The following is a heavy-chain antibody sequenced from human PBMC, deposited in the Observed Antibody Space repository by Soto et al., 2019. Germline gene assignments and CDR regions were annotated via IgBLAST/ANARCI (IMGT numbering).Heavy chain of an antibody. CDR3: AGRSSNCRYHYYAMND. V-gene: IGHV5-51*01. J-gene: IGHJ6*02. CDR2: IYPGDSDT. Sequence: PGESLKISCKGSGYTFTDYWIGWVRQLPGQRLEWMVIIYPGDSDTRYSPSFQGHVTITFDKSTSTAYLQWNTLKASGTAMYHCAGRSSNCRYHYYAMNDWGQGPTVTVCS. D-gene: IGHD6-19*01. CDR1: GYTFTDYW.